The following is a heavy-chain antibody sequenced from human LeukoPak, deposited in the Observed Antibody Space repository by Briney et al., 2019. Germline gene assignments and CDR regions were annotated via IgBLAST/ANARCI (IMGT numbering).Heavy chain of an antibody. CDR3: ARDPPRHHDR. Sequence: GGSLRLSCAASGFTFSDYWMTWVRQAPGKGLEWVASIKQDGSEKFYVDSVKGRFTVSRDNAKNSLYLQMNCLRAEDTAVYYCARDPPRHHDRWGQGTLVTVSS. CDR2: IKQDGSEK. V-gene: IGHV3-7*01. J-gene: IGHJ4*02. CDR1: GFTFSDYW.